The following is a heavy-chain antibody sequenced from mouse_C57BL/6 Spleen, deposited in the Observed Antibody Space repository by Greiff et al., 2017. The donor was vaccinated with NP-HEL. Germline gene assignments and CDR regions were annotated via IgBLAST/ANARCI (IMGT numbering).Heavy chain of an antibody. CDR1: GYTFTDYY. CDR2: INPYNGGT. V-gene: IGHV1-19*01. Sequence: VQLQQSGPVLVKPGASVKMSCKASGYTFTDYYMNWVKQSHGKSLEWIGVINPYNGGTSYNQKFKGKATLTVDKSSSTDYMDLNSLTSEDSAVYYCAKAKENAMDYWGQGTSVTVSS. J-gene: IGHJ4*01. CDR3: AKAKENAMDY. D-gene: IGHD1-1*01.